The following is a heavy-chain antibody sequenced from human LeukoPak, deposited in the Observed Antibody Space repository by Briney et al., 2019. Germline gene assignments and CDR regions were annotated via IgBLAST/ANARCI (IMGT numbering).Heavy chain of an antibody. Sequence: SETLSLTCAVYGGSFSGYYWSWIRQPPGKGLEWIGEINHSGSTNYNPSIKSRVTISVDTSKNQFSLKLSSVPAADTAVYYCARLVDTAANWFDPWGQGTLVTVSS. J-gene: IGHJ5*02. D-gene: IGHD5-18*01. V-gene: IGHV4-34*01. CDR1: GGSFSGYY. CDR3: ARLVDTAANWFDP. CDR2: INHSGST.